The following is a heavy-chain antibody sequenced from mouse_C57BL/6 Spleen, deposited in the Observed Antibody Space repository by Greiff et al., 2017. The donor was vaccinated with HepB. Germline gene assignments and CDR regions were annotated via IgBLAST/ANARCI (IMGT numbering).Heavy chain of an antibody. V-gene: IGHV5-6*01. D-gene: IGHD1-1*01. CDR1: GFTFSSYG. Sequence: VQLKESGGDLVKPGGSLKLSCAASGFTFSSYGMSWVRQTPDKRLEWVATISSGGSYTYYPDSVKGRFTISRDNAKNTLYLQMSSLKSEDTAMYYCARQSSYWYFDVWGTGTTVTVSS. CDR3: ARQSSYWYFDV. CDR2: ISSGGSYT. J-gene: IGHJ1*03.